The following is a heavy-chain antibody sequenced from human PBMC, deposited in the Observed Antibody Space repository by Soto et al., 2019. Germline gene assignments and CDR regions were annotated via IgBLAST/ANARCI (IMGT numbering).Heavy chain of an antibody. CDR2: IIPILGIA. CDR3: AREDYYGSGSYYNNDALAI. CDR1: GGTFSTYI. V-gene: IGHV1-69*04. J-gene: IGHJ3*02. Sequence: SVKVSCKASGGTFSTYIISWVRQAPGQGLEWMGRIIPILGIANYAQNFQGRVTITADKSTSTVYMELSSLRSEDTAVYYCAREDYYGSGSYYNNDALAIWGRGTMVTVSS. D-gene: IGHD3-10*01.